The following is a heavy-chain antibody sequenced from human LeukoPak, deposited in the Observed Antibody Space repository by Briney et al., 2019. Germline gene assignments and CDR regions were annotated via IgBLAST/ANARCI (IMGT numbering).Heavy chain of an antibody. CDR2: IFYSGST. J-gene: IGHJ4*02. V-gene: IGHV4-39*01. Sequence: PSETLSLACSVSGGFISSSSYYWGWIRQPPGKGLKWIGSIFYSGSTYYNPSLKSRVTISVDTSKNQFSLKLNSVTAADTAVYYCARPSGSGWTPYDYWGQGTLVTVSS. CDR1: GGFISSSSYY. CDR3: ARPSGSGWTPYDY. D-gene: IGHD6-19*01.